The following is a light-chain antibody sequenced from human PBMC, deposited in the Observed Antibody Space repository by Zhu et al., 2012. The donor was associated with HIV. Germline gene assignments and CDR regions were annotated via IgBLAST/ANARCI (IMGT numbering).Light chain of an antibody. V-gene: IGKV3-20*01. CDR2: AAS. CDR1: QSVSNGY. CDR3: HQYRSAPWT. Sequence: DIVLTQSPDTLSLSPGESATLSCRASQSVSNGYVAWYQQKPGQAPRLVIYAASSRAADFPNRFRGSGSGTDFTLTISRLEPEDFAVYYCHQYRSAPWTFGQGPRW. J-gene: IGKJ1*01.